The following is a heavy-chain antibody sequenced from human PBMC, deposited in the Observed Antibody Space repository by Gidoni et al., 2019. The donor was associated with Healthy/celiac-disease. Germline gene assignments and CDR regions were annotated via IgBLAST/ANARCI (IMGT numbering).Heavy chain of an antibody. V-gene: IGHV4-30-4*01. CDR3: ARSLLGWNFVDRNAFDI. Sequence: QVQLQESGPGLVKPSQTLSLTCTVSGGSISSRDYYWSWIRQPPGKGLEWIGYIYYSGSTYYNPSLKSRVTISVDTSKNQFSLKLSSVTAADTAVYYCARSLLGWNFVDRNAFDIWGQGTMVTVSS. CDR1: GGSISSRDYY. CDR2: IYYSGST. D-gene: IGHD3-3*01. J-gene: IGHJ3*02.